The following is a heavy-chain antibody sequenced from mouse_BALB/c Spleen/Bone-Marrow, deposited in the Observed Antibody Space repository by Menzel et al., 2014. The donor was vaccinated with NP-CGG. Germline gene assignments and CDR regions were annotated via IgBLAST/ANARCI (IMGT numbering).Heavy chain of an antibody. J-gene: IGHJ2*01. CDR3: ARSGSSSCFFYY. V-gene: IGHV5-17*02. D-gene: IGHD1-1*01. CDR1: GFTFSSFG. CDR2: ISSGSSTI. Sequence: EVLLVESGGGLVQTGVSRKLSCAASGFTFSSFGMHWVRQAPEKGLEWVAYISSGSSTIYYADTVMGRFTISRDNPKNTLFLQMTSLRSEDTARYYCARSGSSSCFFYYWGQGSTLTISS.